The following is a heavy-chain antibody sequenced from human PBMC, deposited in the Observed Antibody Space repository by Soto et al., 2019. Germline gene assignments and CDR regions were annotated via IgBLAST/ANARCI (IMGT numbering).Heavy chain of an antibody. Sequence: SETLSLTCTVSGGSISSSSYYWGWIRQPPGKGLEWIGSIYYSGSTYYNPSLKSRVTISVDTSKNQFSLKLSSVTAADTAVYYCARHAGIAARPKALIIYYYYYYMDVWGKGTTVTVSS. J-gene: IGHJ6*03. CDR3: ARHAGIAARPKALIIYYYYYYMDV. D-gene: IGHD6-6*01. CDR2: IYYSGST. CDR1: GGSISSSSYY. V-gene: IGHV4-39*01.